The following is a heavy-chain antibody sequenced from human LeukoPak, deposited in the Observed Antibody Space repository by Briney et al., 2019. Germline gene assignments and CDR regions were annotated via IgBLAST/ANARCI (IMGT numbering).Heavy chain of an antibody. CDR3: ASERTGKVARY. CDR2: INQDGSEE. Sequence: AGSLRLSCAASGFTFSSYWMSWVRQAPGKGLERVANINQDGSEEYYVDSVKGRFTISRDNAKNSLYLQMNSLRAEDTAVYYCASERTGKVARYWGQGSLVTVSS. V-gene: IGHV3-7*05. CDR1: GFTFSSYW. J-gene: IGHJ4*02. D-gene: IGHD5-12*01.